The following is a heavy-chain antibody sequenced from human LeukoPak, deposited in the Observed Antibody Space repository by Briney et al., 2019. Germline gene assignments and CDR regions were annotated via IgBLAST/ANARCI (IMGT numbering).Heavy chain of an antibody. CDR3: ARAIRGIWFGELLGAFDI. J-gene: IGHJ3*02. D-gene: IGHD3-10*01. CDR1: GFTFSTYA. CDR2: ISYDVSNK. Sequence: GGSLRLSCAASGFTFSTYAMHWVRQAPGKGLEWVAVISYDVSNKYYADSVKGRFTISRDNSKNTLYLQMNSLRAEDTAVYYCARAIRGIWFGELLGAFDIWGQGTMVTVSS. V-gene: IGHV3-30*14.